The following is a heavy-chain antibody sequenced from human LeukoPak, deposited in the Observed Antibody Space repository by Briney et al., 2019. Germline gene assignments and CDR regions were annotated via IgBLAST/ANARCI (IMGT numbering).Heavy chain of an antibody. CDR1: GGSISSGGYY. D-gene: IGHD3-22*01. CDR3: AGTTYYYDSSGSDPNY. V-gene: IGHV4-31*03. CDR2: IYYSGST. Sequence: PSQTLTLTCTVSGGSISSGGYYWSWIRPHPGKGLEWIRNIYYSGSTYYNPSLKRRVTISVNTSKNQFSLKLSSVTAADTAVYYCAGTTYYYDSSGSDPNYWGQGTLVTVSS. J-gene: IGHJ4*02.